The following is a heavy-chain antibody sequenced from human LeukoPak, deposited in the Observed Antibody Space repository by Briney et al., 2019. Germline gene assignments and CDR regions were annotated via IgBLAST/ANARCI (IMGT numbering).Heavy chain of an antibody. CDR1: GFTFSSYA. D-gene: IGHD1-26*01. Sequence: GGSLRLSCAASGFTFSSYAMRWVRQAAGEGLEWASAISGSGGSTYYADSVKGRFTISRDNSKTPLYLQMHSLRAEDTAVYYCAKGPLLWYFDLWGRGTLVTVSS. J-gene: IGHJ2*01. V-gene: IGHV3-23*01. CDR2: ISGSGGST. CDR3: AKGPLLWYFDL.